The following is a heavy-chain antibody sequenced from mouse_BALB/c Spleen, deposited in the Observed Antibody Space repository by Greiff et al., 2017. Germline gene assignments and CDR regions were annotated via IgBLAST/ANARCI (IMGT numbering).Heavy chain of an antibody. V-gene: IGHV2-9*02. Sequence: QVQLKESGPGLVAPSQSLSITCTVSGFSLTSYGVHWVRQPPGKGLEWLGVIWAGGSTNYNSALMSRLSISKDNSKSQVFLKMNSLQTDDTAMYYCARDRGSAYSPFAYWGQGTLVTVSA. CDR1: GFSLTSYG. D-gene: IGHD5-1*01. CDR3: ARDRGSAYSPFAY. J-gene: IGHJ3*01. CDR2: IWAGGST.